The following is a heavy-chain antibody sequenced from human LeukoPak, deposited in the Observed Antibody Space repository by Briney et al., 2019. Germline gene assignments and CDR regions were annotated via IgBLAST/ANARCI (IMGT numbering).Heavy chain of an antibody. Sequence: ASVKVSCKASGYTYTGYYMHWVRQAPGQGLEWMGRINPNSGGTNYAQKFQGRVTMTRDTSISTAYMELSRLRSDDTAVYYCARGYSSSWPGGYWGQGTLVTVSS. V-gene: IGHV1-2*06. CDR2: INPNSGGT. CDR3: ARGYSSSWPGGY. D-gene: IGHD6-13*01. J-gene: IGHJ4*02. CDR1: GYTYTGYY.